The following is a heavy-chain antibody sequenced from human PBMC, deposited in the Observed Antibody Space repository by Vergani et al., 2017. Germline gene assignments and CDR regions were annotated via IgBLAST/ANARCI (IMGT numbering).Heavy chain of an antibody. D-gene: IGHD3-22*01. CDR3: AIGTDDYDSSGYYLDY. CDR1: GYSLTELT. Sequence: QVQLVQSGSEVRKPGASVKVSCQVSGYSLTELTIHWVRQAPGKGLEWMGGFDPEHGEVTFAHHIQGRVTMTEDRSTDTAYMELSSLRPEDTALYYCAIGTDDYDSSGYYLDYWGQGTLVTVSS. V-gene: IGHV1-24*01. CDR2: FDPEHGEV. J-gene: IGHJ4*02.